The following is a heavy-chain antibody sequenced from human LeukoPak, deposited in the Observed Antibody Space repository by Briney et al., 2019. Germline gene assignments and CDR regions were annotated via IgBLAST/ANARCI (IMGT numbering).Heavy chain of an antibody. V-gene: IGHV4-59*08. D-gene: IGHD3-10*01. CDR2: IYHSGST. J-gene: IGHJ3*02. CDR1: GVSISSYY. Sequence: SETLSLTCTVSGVSISSYYWSWIRQPPGKGLEWIGYIYHSGSTNYNPSLKSRVTISVDTSKNQFSLKLSSVTAADTAVYYCARTMVRGVNDALDIWGQGTMVTVSS. CDR3: ARTMVRGVNDALDI.